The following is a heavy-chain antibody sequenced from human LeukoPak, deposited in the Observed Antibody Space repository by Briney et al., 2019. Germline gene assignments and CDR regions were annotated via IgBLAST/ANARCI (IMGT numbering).Heavy chain of an antibody. V-gene: IGHV4-30-2*01. Sequence: SETLSLTCAVSGGFISSDAYSWNWIRQPPGKGLEWIGYIFHSGSTYYNPSLKSRVTMSVDRSKNQFSLRLSSVTAADAAVYYCARATAMVTYFDDWGQGTLVAVSS. D-gene: IGHD5-18*01. CDR1: GGFISSDAYS. CDR2: IFHSGST. CDR3: ARATAMVTYFDD. J-gene: IGHJ4*02.